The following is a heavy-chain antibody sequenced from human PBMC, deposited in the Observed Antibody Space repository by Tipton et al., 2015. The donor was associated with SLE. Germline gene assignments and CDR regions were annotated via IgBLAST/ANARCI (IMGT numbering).Heavy chain of an antibody. V-gene: IGHV4-38-2*02. CDR2: IYHSGST. CDR1: GYSISSGYY. D-gene: IGHD4-17*01. J-gene: IGHJ2*01. Sequence: LRLSCAVSGYSISSGYYWGWIRQPPGKGLEWIGSIYHSGSTYYNPSLKSRVTISVDTSKNQFSLKLSSVTAADTAVYYCARDPYYGDYRYFDLWGRGTLVTVSS. CDR3: ARDPYYGDYRYFDL.